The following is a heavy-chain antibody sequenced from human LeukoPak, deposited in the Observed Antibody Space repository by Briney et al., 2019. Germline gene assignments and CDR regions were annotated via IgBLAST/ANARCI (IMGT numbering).Heavy chain of an antibody. V-gene: IGHV3-30*02. CDR1: GLRFSNFP. D-gene: IGHD3-22*01. Sequence: GGSLRLSCAASGLRFSNFPMHWVRQAPGKGLEWVALIQDDGATTNYVDSVRGRFTISRDNSKSTVYLQMNSLKPDDTAVYYCATQSITLVVVISPFDYWGQGTLVTVSS. CDR2: IQDDGATT. CDR3: ATQSITLVVVISPFDY. J-gene: IGHJ4*02.